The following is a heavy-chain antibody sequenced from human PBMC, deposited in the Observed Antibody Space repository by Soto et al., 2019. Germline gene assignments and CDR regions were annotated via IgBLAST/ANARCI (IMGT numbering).Heavy chain of an antibody. J-gene: IGHJ5*02. D-gene: IGHD3-22*01. CDR3: ARGRLSNFESSVIAILEPDNWFDP. CDR1: GGSISSGAYY. Sequence: QVQLQESGPGLVKPSQTLSLTCTVSGGSISSGAYYWTWIRQHPGKGLEWVGSTYYSGSTYYNPSLKSRVTISVDTSKNPFSLRLSSVTAADTAVFYCARGRLSNFESSVIAILEPDNWFDPWGQGTLVTVSS. CDR2: TYYSGST. V-gene: IGHV4-31*03.